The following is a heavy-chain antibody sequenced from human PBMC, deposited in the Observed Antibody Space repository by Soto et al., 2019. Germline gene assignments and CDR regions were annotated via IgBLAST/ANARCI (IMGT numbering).Heavy chain of an antibody. CDR3: AKVRGKYCSSTSCFYGMDV. J-gene: IGHJ6*02. D-gene: IGHD2-2*01. CDR2: IYYSKIT. CDR1: GGSISNADFY. V-gene: IGHV4-30-4*01. Sequence: PSETLSLTCTVSGGSISNADFYWSWIRQPPGKGLEWIGYIYYSKITYYSPSLKGRVFISIDTSKNQFSLKLSSVTAADTAVYYCAKVRGKYCSSTSCFYGMDVWGQGTTVTVSS.